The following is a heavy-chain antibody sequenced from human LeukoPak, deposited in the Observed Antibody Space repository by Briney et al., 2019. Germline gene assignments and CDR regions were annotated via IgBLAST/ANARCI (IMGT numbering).Heavy chain of an antibody. Sequence: GGSLRLSCAASGFTVSSNYMSWVRQAPGKGLEWVSVIYSGGSTYYADSVKGRFTISRDSSKNTLYLQMNSLRSEDTAVYYCAREDSSGSAPLFDYWGQGTLVTVSS. CDR2: IYSGGST. D-gene: IGHD3-22*01. V-gene: IGHV3-53*05. CDR3: AREDSSGSAPLFDY. J-gene: IGHJ4*02. CDR1: GFTVSSNY.